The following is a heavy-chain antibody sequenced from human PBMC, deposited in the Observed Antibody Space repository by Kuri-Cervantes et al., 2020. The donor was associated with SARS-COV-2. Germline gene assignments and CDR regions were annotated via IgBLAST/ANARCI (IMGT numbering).Heavy chain of an antibody. CDR2: INHSGST. V-gene: IGHV4-34*01. Sequence: SETLSLTCAVYGGSFSGYKWNWIRQSPGKGLEWIGEINHSGSTNYNPSLKSRVTISVDTSKNQFSLKLSSVTAADTAVYYCASVPGIGYYFDYWGQGTLVTVS. J-gene: IGHJ4*02. CDR1: GGSFSGYK. D-gene: IGHD3-10*01. CDR3: ASVPGIGYYFDY.